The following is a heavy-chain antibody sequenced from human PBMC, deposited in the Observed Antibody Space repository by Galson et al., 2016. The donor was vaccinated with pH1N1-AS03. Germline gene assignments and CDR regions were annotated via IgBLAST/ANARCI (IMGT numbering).Heavy chain of an antibody. V-gene: IGHV3-21*01. CDR3: ARGPAGTFDY. J-gene: IGHJ4*02. CDR1: GFTFSNYI. D-gene: IGHD6-13*01. Sequence: SLRLSCAASGFTFSNYIMNWVRQAPGKGLAWVSSISSSSSYIYSADSVKGRFTISGDNAKNSLYLQMNSLRAEDTAVYYCARGPAGTFDYWGQGTLVTVSS. CDR2: ISSSSSYI.